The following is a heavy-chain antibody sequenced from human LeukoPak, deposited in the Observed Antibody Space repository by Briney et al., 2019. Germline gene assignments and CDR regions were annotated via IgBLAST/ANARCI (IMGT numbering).Heavy chain of an antibody. D-gene: IGHD3-3*01. J-gene: IGHJ5*02. CDR2: IYYSGST. CDR3: ARARSELRFLEWLAVDP. V-gene: IGHV4-30-4*08. CDR1: GGSISSGDYY. Sequence: SETLSLTCTVSGGSISSGDYYWSWIRQPPGKGLEWIGYIYYSGSTYYNPSLKSRVTISVDTSKNQFSLKLSSVTAADTAVYYCARARSELRFLEWLAVDPWGQGTLVTVSS.